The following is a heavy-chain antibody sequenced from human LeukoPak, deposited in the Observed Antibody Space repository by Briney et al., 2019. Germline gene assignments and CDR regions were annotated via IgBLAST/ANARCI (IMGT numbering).Heavy chain of an antibody. Sequence: PAETLSLTCTVSVGSIRSTNHYWAWIRQPPGKGLEWLGSIYYTGSAYHNPSLKSRVTISVDTSKNQFSLKLSSVTAADTAVYYCARGTILLWFGEYQADAFDIWGQGTMVTVSS. J-gene: IGHJ3*02. V-gene: IGHV4-39*07. CDR1: VGSIRSTNHY. CDR2: IYYTGSA. CDR3: ARGTILLWFGEYQADAFDI. D-gene: IGHD3-10*01.